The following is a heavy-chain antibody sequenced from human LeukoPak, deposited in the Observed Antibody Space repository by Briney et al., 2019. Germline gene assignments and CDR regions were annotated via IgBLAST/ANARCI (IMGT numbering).Heavy chain of an antibody. D-gene: IGHD4-17*01. CDR2: ISSSSSYI. CDR3: ARDSPMTTVTTGAFDI. V-gene: IGHV3-21*01. CDR1: GFTFSSYS. J-gene: IGHJ3*02. Sequence: GGSLRLSCAASGFTFSSYSMNWVRQAPGKGLEWVPSISSSSSYIYYADSVKGRFTISRDNAKNSLYLQMNSLRAEDTAVYYCARDSPMTTVTTGAFDIWGQGTMVTVSS.